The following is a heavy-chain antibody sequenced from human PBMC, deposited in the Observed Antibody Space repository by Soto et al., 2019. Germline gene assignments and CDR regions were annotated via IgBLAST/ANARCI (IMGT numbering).Heavy chain of an antibody. CDR1: GGTFSSYA. D-gene: IGHD3-3*01. Sequence: VASVKVSCKAAGGTFSSYAINWVRQAPGQGLEWMGGIIPIFGPANYAKKFQGRVTITADESTNTAYMDLSSLRSEDTGVYYCASGITIFGPMDVWGQGITVTVSS. V-gene: IGHV1-69*13. CDR2: IIPIFGPA. CDR3: ASGITIFGPMDV. J-gene: IGHJ6*02.